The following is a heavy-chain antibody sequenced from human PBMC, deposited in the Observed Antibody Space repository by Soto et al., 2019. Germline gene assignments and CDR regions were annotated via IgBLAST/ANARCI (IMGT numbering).Heavy chain of an antibody. CDR2: ISAYNGNT. CDR1: GYTFTSYG. J-gene: IGHJ3*02. D-gene: IGHD2-15*01. V-gene: IGHV1-18*01. CDR3: ATTSDEDCSGGSCYVPGDAFDI. Sequence: ASVKVSCKASGYTFTSYGISWVRQAPGQGLEWMGWISAYNGNTNYAQKLQGRVTMTTDTSTSTAYMELRSLRSDDTAVYYCATTSDEDCSGGSCYVPGDAFDIWGQGTMVTVSS.